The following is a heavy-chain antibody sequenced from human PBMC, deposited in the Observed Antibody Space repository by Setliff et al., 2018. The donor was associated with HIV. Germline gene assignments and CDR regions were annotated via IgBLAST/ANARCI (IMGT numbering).Heavy chain of an antibody. V-gene: IGHV4-61*02. J-gene: IGHJ4*02. CDR1: GGSISSGSYY. CDR2: IYTSGST. CDR3: AGSWSGYPLSFGY. D-gene: IGHD3-3*01. Sequence: PSETLSLTCTVSGGSISSGSYYWSWIRQPAGKGLEWIGRIYTSGSTNYNPSLKSRVTISVDTSKNQFSLKLSSVTAADTAVYYCAGSWSGYPLSFGYWGQETLVTVSS.